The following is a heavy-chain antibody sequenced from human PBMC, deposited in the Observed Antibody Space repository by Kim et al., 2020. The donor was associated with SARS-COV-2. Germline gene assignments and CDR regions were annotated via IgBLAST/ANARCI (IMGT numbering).Heavy chain of an antibody. V-gene: IGHV3-7*03. CDR1: GFTFSNYW. CDR3: GRGDYDDGSDSFADVFDI. Sequence: GGSLRLSCVASGFTFSNYWMSWVRQAPGKGLEWVANIKHDGSEKFYMDSVKGRFTMSRDNDKKSLYLQMNSLRVEDTAVYYCGRGDYDDGSDSFADVFDIWGQGTTVTVS. D-gene: IGHD3-3*01. J-gene: IGHJ3*02. CDR2: IKHDGSEK.